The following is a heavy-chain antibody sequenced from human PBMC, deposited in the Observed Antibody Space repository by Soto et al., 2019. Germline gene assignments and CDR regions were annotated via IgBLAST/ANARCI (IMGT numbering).Heavy chain of an antibody. CDR1: GYAFTTYG. D-gene: IGHD1-1*01. J-gene: IGHJ4*02. V-gene: IGHV1-18*01. CDR2: ISEHNGNT. Sequence: QVHLVQSGAEVKKPGASVKVSCKGSGYAFTTYGITWVRQAPGQGLEWMGWISEHNGNTNYAQKLQGRVTVTRDTSTSPSYMELRTLRSDDTAVYYCARGRYGDYWGQGALVTVSS. CDR3: ARGRYGDY.